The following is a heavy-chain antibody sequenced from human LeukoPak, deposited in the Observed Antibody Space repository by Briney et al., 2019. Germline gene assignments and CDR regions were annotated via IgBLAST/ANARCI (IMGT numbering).Heavy chain of an antibody. CDR2: MNPNSGNT. CDR1: GYTFTSYD. CDR3: ARIWFGELIYYYYMDV. Sequence: ASVKVSCKASGYTFTSYDINWVRQATGQGLEWMGWMNPNSGNTGYAQKFQGRVTITRNTSISTAYMELSSLRSEDTAVYYCARIWFGELIYYYYMDVWGKGTTVTVSS. J-gene: IGHJ6*03. V-gene: IGHV1-8*03. D-gene: IGHD3-10*01.